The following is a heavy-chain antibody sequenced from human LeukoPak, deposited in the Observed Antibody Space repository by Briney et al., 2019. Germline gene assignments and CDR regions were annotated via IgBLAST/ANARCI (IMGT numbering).Heavy chain of an antibody. V-gene: IGHV4-59*01. CDR2: IYYSGST. D-gene: IGHD3-3*01. CDR1: GGSINSYY. J-gene: IGHJ2*01. Sequence: SETLSLTCTVSGGSINSYYWSWIRQPPGKGLEWIGYIYYSGSTNYNPSLKSRVTISVDTSKNQFSLKLSSVTAADTAVYYCARDTKTGYFDLWGRGTLVTVSS. CDR3: ARDTKTGYFDL.